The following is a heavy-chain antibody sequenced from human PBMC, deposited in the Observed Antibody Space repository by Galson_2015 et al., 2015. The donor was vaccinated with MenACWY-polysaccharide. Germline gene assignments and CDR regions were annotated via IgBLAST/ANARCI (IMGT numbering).Heavy chain of an antibody. CDR2: INIDASGI. D-gene: IGHD2-2*02. CDR3: ARAPPHHCTSTSCYTGIPS. V-gene: IGHV3-74*01. J-gene: IGHJ4*02. Sequence: SLRLSCAASGFTFSSYWMHWVRQAPGEGLVWVTRINIDASGISYADSVKGRFTISRDNAKSTVYLQMNSLRAEDTAVYYCARAPPHHCTSTSCYTGIPSGGQGTLVTVSS. CDR1: GFTFSSYW.